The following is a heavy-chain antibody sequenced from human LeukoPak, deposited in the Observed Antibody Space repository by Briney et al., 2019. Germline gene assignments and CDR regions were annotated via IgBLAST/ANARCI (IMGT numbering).Heavy chain of an antibody. J-gene: IGHJ4*02. CDR2: INPNSGGT. CDR3: ASQYYGDYELDY. D-gene: IGHD4-17*01. CDR1: GYTLTGYY. Sequence: ASVKVSCKASGYTLTGYYMHWVRQAPGQGLEWMGWINPNSGGTNYAQKFQGRVTMTRDTSISTAYMELSRLRSDDTAVYYCASQYYGDYELDYWGQGTLVTVSS. V-gene: IGHV1-2*02.